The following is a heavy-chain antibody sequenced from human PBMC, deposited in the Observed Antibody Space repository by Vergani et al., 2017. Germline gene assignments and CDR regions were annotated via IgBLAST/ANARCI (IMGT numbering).Heavy chain of an antibody. CDR1: GFTFSSYA. CDR2: ISYDGSNK. V-gene: IGHV3-30*04. J-gene: IGHJ3*02. Sequence: QVQLVESGGGVVQPGRSLRLSCAASGFTFSSYAMHWVRQAPGTGLEWVGVISYDGSNKYYADSVKGRFTISRDNSKNTLYLQMNSLGAEDTAVYYCARSGGLTDAFDIWGQGTMVTVSS. D-gene: IGHD4-23*01. CDR3: ARSGGLTDAFDI.